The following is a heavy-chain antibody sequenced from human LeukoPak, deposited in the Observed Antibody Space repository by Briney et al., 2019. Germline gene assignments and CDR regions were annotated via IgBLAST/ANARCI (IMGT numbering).Heavy chain of an antibody. D-gene: IGHD6-13*01. CDR2: NYYSGST. Sequence: SETLSLTCTVSGGSISSYYWRWIRQPPGKGLEWIGYNYYSGSTNYNPSLKSRVTISVDTSKNQFSLKLSSVTAADAAVYYCARRRRAAAAHNWFDPWGQGTLVTVSS. CDR3: ARRRRAAAAHNWFDP. V-gene: IGHV4-59*08. J-gene: IGHJ5*02. CDR1: GGSISSYY.